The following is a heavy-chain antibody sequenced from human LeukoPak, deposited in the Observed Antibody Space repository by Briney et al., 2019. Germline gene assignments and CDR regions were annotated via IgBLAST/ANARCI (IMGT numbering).Heavy chain of an antibody. Sequence: ASVKVSCKASGYTFTSYGISWVRQAPGQGLEWMGWISAYNGNTNYAQKLQGRVTMTTDTSTSTAYMELRSLRSDDTAVYYCARGLRGGYSYGYLYYWGQGTLVTVSS. J-gene: IGHJ4*02. D-gene: IGHD5-18*01. CDR3: ARGLRGGYSYGYLYY. V-gene: IGHV1-18*01. CDR1: GYTFTSYG. CDR2: ISAYNGNT.